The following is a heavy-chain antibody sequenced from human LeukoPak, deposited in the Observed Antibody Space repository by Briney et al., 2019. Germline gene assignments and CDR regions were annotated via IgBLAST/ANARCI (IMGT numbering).Heavy chain of an antibody. Sequence: SQTLSLTCTVSGGSISSGGYYWSWIRQHPGKGLEWIGYIYYSGSTYYNPSLKSRVTISVDTSKNQFSLKPSSVTAADTAVYYCARTGQLVRNGNFDYWGQGTLVTVSS. CDR1: GGSISSGGYY. CDR3: ARTGQLVRNGNFDY. D-gene: IGHD6-13*01. V-gene: IGHV4-31*03. CDR2: IYYSGST. J-gene: IGHJ4*02.